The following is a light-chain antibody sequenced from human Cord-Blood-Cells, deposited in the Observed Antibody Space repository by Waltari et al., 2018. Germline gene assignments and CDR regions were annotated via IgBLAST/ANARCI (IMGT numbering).Light chain of an antibody. CDR1: QSVSSY. J-gene: IGKJ3*01. CDR2: DAS. Sequence: EIVLTHSPATLSLSPGERATLSCRASQSVSSYLAWYQQKPGQAPRLRIYDASNRATGIPARFSGSGSGTDFTLTISSLEPEDFAVYYCQQRSNWPPLFTFGPGTKVDIK. CDR3: QQRSNWPPLFT. V-gene: IGKV3-11*01.